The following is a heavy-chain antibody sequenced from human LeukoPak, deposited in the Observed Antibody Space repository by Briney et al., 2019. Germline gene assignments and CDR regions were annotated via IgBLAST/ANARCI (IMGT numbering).Heavy chain of an antibody. CDR1: GFTFSSYG. V-gene: IGHV3-23*01. Sequence: GGSLRLSCAASGFTFSSYGMSWVRQAPGKGLEWVSVISGSGGSTYYADSVKGRFTISRDNSKNTLYLQMSSLRAEDTAVYYCAGPITMVRGGGDYWGQGTLVTVSS. D-gene: IGHD3-10*01. J-gene: IGHJ4*02. CDR3: AGPITMVRGGGDY. CDR2: ISGSGGST.